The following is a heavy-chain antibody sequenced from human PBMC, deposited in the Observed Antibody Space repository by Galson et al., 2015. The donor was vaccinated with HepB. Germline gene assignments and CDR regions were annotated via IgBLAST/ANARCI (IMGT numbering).Heavy chain of an antibody. D-gene: IGHD3-3*01. Sequence: SLRLSCAASGFTFSRYTIYWFRQAPGKGLEWVSSISRSGGFIQYADSLRGRFTISRDNAKDSLSLQMNSLRVEDTGVYYCARGAIFGVVTNFYYYGMDVWGQGTTVTVSS. J-gene: IGHJ6*02. CDR2: ISRSGGFI. V-gene: IGHV3-21*01. CDR3: ARGAIFGVVTNFYYYGMDV. CDR1: GFTFSRYT.